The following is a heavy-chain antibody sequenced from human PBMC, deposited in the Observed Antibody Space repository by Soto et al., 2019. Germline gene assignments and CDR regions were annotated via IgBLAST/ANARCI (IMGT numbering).Heavy chain of an antibody. Sequence: ASVKVSCKASGGTFSSYAISWVRQAPGQGLEWMGGIIPIFGTANYAQKFQGRVTITADESTSTAYMELSSLRSEDTAVYYCARDLGGECSSTSCSGYWGQGTLVTVSS. CDR2: IIPIFGTA. CDR3: ARDLGGECSSTSCSGY. CDR1: GGTFSSYA. J-gene: IGHJ4*02. D-gene: IGHD2-2*01. V-gene: IGHV1-69*13.